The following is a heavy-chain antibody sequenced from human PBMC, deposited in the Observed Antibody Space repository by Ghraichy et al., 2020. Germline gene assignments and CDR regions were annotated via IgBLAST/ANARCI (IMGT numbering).Heavy chain of an antibody. D-gene: IGHD6-13*01. CDR1: GFTFSSYA. CDR3: ARRGQQRGYFDY. Sequence: EGSLRLSCAASGFTFSSYAMSWVRQAPGKGLEWVSAIVESGGSTYYADSVKGRFTISRDNSKNTLDLQMNSLRVEDTAVYYCARRGQQRGYFDYWGQGTLVTVSS. J-gene: IGHJ4*02. V-gene: IGHV3-23*01. CDR2: IVESGGST.